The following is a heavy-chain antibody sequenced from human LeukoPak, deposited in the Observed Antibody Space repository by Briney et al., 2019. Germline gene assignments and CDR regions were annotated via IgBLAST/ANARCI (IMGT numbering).Heavy chain of an antibody. Sequence: SETLSLTCTVSGGSISSYYWSWIRQPPGKGLEWIGYVYYSGSTNYNPSLKSRVTISVDTSKSQFSLKLSSVTAADTAVYYCAREYSNYFDYWGQGTLVTVSS. CDR1: GGSISSYY. D-gene: IGHD4-11*01. J-gene: IGHJ4*02. CDR3: AREYSNYFDY. CDR2: VYYSGST. V-gene: IGHV4-59*01.